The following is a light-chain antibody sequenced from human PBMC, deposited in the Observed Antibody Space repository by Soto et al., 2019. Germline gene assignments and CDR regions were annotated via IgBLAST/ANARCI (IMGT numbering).Light chain of an antibody. Sequence: QSALIQPRSVSASLGQSVTNSCTGSLSDVAVYEYVSWYQQQPDKAPKLMIYDVNKRASGVPDRFSGSKSGNAASLIISGLQVADEADYYCCIYATKYIFGTGTKVTVL. CDR2: DVN. J-gene: IGLJ1*01. CDR3: CIYATKYI. CDR1: LSDVAVYEY. V-gene: IGLV2-11*01.